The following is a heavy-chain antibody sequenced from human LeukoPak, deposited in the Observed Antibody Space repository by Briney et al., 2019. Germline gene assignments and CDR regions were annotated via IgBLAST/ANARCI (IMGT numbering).Heavy chain of an antibody. Sequence: PGGSLRLSCAASGFTFSSYWMSWVRQAPGQGLEWVSSISTSSSYVYYAETLKGRFTISRDNAKNSLFLHMSSLRVEDTAVYYCARDLEDYQNFGEMSFWGQGTLVTVSA. D-gene: IGHD3-10*01. CDR1: GFTFSSYW. V-gene: IGHV3-21*01. J-gene: IGHJ4*02. CDR2: ISTSSSYV. CDR3: ARDLEDYQNFGEMSF.